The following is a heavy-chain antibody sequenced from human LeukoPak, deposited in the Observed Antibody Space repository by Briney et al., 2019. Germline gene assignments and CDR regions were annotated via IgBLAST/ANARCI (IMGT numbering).Heavy chain of an antibody. D-gene: IGHD6-19*01. Sequence: SVKVSCKASGGTFSSYAISWVRQAPGQGREGMGGIIPIFGTANYAQKFQGRVTTTTDESTSTAYMELSSLRSEDTAVYYCARAPNSSGWYGRYWGQGTLVTVSS. CDR3: ARAPNSSGWYGRY. CDR2: IIPIFGTA. V-gene: IGHV1-69*05. J-gene: IGHJ4*02. CDR1: GGTFSSYA.